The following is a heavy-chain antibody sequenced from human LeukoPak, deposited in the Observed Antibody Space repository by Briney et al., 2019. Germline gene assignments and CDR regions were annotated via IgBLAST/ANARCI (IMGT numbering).Heavy chain of an antibody. D-gene: IGHD6-13*01. V-gene: IGHV4-34*01. CDR3: ARVYSRPIIAAAANGDYFDY. J-gene: IGHJ4*02. CDR1: SGSFSGYY. CDR2: INHSGST. Sequence: SETLSLTCAVYSGSFSGYYWSWIRQPPGKGLEWIGEINHSGSTNYNPSLKSRVTISVDTSKNQFSLKLSSVTAADTAVYYCARVYSRPIIAAAANGDYFDYWGQGTLVTVSS.